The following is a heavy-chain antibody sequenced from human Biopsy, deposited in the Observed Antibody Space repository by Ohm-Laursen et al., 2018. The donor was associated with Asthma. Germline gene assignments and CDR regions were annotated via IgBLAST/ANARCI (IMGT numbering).Heavy chain of an antibody. J-gene: IGHJ4*02. CDR3: ARQVKSTVFGVSYRKFDF. CDR1: GFTVSTNG. Sequence: SLRLSCAASGFTVSTNGMSWVRQPPGKGLEWVSVIYNGGGTYYADSVQGRFTISRDNSKNTLYLQMHSLKIEDTAVYFCARQVKSTVFGVSYRKFDFWGQGTLVAVSS. V-gene: IGHV3-53*05. CDR2: IYNGGGT. D-gene: IGHD3-3*01.